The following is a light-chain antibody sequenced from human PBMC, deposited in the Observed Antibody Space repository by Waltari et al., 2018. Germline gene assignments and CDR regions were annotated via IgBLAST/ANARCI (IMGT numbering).Light chain of an antibody. CDR1: SLRHYY. V-gene: IGLV3-19*01. CDR2: DKN. CDR3: NSRESRDKYIFV. Sequence: SSELTQDPAVSVALGQTVRITCQGDSLRHYYANWYQQKAGQAPVLVVYDKNNRPSGIPDRFSGSRSGDTASLPITGAQAEHEADYYCNSRESRDKYIFVFGTGTKVTVL. J-gene: IGLJ1*01.